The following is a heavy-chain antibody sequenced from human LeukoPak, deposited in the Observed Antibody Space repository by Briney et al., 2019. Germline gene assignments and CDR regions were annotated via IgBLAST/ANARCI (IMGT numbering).Heavy chain of an antibody. Sequence: GGSLRLSCTTSGFTFGDYAMSWVRQAPGKGLEWVSFIRRKAHGGTTEYAASVKGRFSSSRDDSKSIAYLQMNSLKTEDTTVYFCTRVTYYYDNSGYFHFDSWGQGSLVTVSS. CDR2: IRRKAHGGTT. V-gene: IGHV3-49*04. J-gene: IGHJ4*02. CDR3: TRVTYYYDNSGYFHFDS. CDR1: GFTFGDYA. D-gene: IGHD3-22*01.